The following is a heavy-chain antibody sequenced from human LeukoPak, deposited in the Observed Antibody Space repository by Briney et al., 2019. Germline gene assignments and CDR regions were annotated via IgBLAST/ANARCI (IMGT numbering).Heavy chain of an antibody. Sequence: SETLSLTCTVSGGSISSYYWSWIRQVAGKRLEWIGRIYTSGYTNYNASLKSRVTMSIDTSREHFSLKLNSVTAADTAVYYCAGISVTGGDWFDPWGQGTLVTIST. J-gene: IGHJ5*02. D-gene: IGHD6-19*01. V-gene: IGHV4-4*07. CDR3: AGISVTGGDWFDP. CDR1: GGSISSYY. CDR2: IYTSGYT.